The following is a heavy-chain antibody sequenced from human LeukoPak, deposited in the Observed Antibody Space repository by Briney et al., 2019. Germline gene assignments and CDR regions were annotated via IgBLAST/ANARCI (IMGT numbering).Heavy chain of an antibody. V-gene: IGHV4-28*01. D-gene: IGHD2-2*01. CDR3: ASVVPAATMAVDP. CDR1: GYSISSSNW. J-gene: IGHJ5*02. CDR2: IYYSRST. Sequence: SETLSLTCAVSGYSISSSNWWGWIRQPPGKGLEWIGYIYYSRSTYYNPSLKSRVTMSVDTSKNQFSLKLSSVTAVDTAVYYGASVVPAATMAVDPCGQGTLVTASS.